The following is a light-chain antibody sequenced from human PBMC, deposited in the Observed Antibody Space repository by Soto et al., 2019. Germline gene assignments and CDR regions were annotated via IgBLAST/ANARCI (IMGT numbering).Light chain of an antibody. V-gene: IGKV1-5*01. CDR3: QQYNSSWT. Sequence: DIQMTQSPSTLSASVGDRVTITCRASQNINSWLAWYQQKPGKAPNLLVSDASSLESGVPSRFSGSGSGTEFTLTISSLQPDDFATYYCQQYNSSWTFGQGTQVDIK. CDR2: DAS. J-gene: IGKJ1*01. CDR1: QNINSW.